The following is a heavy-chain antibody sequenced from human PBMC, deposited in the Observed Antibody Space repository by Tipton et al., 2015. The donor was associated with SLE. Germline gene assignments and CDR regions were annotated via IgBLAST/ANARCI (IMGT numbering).Heavy chain of an antibody. CDR1: GGSFSGYY. V-gene: IGHV4-34*01. Sequence: TLSLTCAVYGGSFSGYYWSWIRQTPGKGLEWIGEINHSGSTNYNPSLKSRVTISVDTSKNQFSLKLSSVTAADTAVYYCARSWDSSWYAHFDYWGQGTLVTVSS. CDR2: INHSGST. J-gene: IGHJ4*02. D-gene: IGHD6-13*01. CDR3: ARSWDSSWYAHFDY.